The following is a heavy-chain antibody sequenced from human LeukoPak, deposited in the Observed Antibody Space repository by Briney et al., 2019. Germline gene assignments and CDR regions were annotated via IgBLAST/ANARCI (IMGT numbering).Heavy chain of an antibody. CDR2: ISSSGSTM. CDR1: GFTFSSYE. Sequence: PGGSLRLSCAASGFTFSSYEMNWVRRAPGKGLEWVSYISSSGSTMYYADSVKGRFTISRDNAKNSLYLQMNSLRVEDTAVYYCAREPVPGTDYFDYWGQGTLVTVSS. J-gene: IGHJ4*02. D-gene: IGHD6-19*01. V-gene: IGHV3-48*03. CDR3: AREPVPGTDYFDY.